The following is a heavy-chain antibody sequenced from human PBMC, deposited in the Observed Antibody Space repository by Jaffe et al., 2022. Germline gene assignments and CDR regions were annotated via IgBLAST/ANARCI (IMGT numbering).Heavy chain of an antibody. CDR1: GLTFSASA. Sequence: EVQLVESGGGLVQPGGSLKLSCAASGLTFSASAIHWVRQASGKGLEWVGRIRSKPNAYATTYAESVKGRFTVSRDDSKNTAYLQMNSLRTEDTAVYYCITLTGLSGTAAFDIWGQGTMVTVSS. CDR2: IRSKPNAYAT. J-gene: IGHJ3*02. CDR3: ITLTGLSGTAAFDI. D-gene: IGHD1-7*01. V-gene: IGHV3-73*02.